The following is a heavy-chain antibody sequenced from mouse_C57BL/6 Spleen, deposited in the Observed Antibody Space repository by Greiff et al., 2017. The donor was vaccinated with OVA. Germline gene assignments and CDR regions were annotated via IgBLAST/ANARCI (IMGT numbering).Heavy chain of an antibody. CDR1: GYAFSSSW. D-gene: IGHD2-4*01. J-gene: IGHJ3*01. V-gene: IGHV1-82*01. Sequence: SGPELVKPGASVKISCKASGYAFSSSWMNWVKQRPGKGLEWIGRIYPGDGDTNYNGKFKGKATLTADKSSSTAYMQLSSLTSEDSAVYFCAMDDYDGGFAYWGQGTLVTVSA. CDR3: AMDDYDGGFAY. CDR2: IYPGDGDT.